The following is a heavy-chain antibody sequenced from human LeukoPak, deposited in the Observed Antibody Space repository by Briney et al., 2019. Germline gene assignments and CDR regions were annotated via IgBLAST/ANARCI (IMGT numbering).Heavy chain of an antibody. J-gene: IGHJ4*02. CDR3: GREPYDSSGYYGGDEFDH. Sequence: ASVKVSYKASGYTFTSYGISWVRQAPGQGLEWMGWISAYNGNTNYAQKLQGRVTMTTDTSTSTAYMELRRLRSHETAVYNCGREPYDSSGYYGGDEFDHWGQGTLVTVPS. V-gene: IGHV1-18*01. CDR2: ISAYNGNT. CDR1: GYTFTSYG. D-gene: IGHD3-22*01.